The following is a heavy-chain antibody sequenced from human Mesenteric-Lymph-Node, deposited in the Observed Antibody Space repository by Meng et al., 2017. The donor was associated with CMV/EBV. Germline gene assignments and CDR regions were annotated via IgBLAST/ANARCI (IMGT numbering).Heavy chain of an antibody. CDR2: ISGDGGTT. V-gene: IGHV3-23*01. CDR3: AGGFGELLDDYYYYFGMDV. D-gene: IGHD3-10*01. J-gene: IGHJ6*02. Sequence: GESLKISCAASGFTFSSYAMSWVRQAPGKGLEWVSGISGDGGTTYYADSVKGRFTISRENSKNTLYLQMNSLRAEDTAVYYCAGGFGELLDDYYYYFGMDVWGQGTTVTVSS. CDR1: GFTFSSYA.